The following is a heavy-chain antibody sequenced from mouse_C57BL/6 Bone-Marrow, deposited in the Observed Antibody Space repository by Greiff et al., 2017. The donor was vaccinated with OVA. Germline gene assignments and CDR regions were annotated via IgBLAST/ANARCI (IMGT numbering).Heavy chain of an antibody. CDR1: GYSFTGYY. D-gene: IGHD3-2*02. Sequence: EVQLQQSGPELVKPGASVKISCTASGYSFTGYYMNWVKQSPEKSLEWIGEINPSTGGTTYNQKFKAKATLTVDKSSSKAYMQLKSLTSEDSAVYYSAKEPAQAPVAYWGQGTLVTVSA. V-gene: IGHV1-42*01. J-gene: IGHJ3*01. CDR2: INPSTGGT. CDR3: AKEPAQAPVAY.